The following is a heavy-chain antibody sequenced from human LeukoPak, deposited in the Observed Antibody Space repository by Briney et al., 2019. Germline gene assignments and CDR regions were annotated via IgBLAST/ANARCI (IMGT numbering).Heavy chain of an antibody. Sequence: SVKASCKASGGTFSSYAISWVRQAPGQGLEWMGGIIPIFGTANYAQKFQGRVTITADESTSTAYMELSSLRSEDTAVYYCARVDSSSWYNAFDIWGQGTMVTVSS. CDR1: GGTFSSYA. CDR2: IIPIFGTA. CDR3: ARVDSSSWYNAFDI. D-gene: IGHD6-13*01. V-gene: IGHV1-69*13. J-gene: IGHJ3*02.